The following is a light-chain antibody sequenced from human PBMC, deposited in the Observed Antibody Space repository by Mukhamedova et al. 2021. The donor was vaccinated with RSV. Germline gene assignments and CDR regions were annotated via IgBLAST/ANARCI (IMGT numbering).Light chain of an antibody. CDR2: VTS. V-gene: IGKV1-39*01. J-gene: IGKJ1*01. Sequence: WYQRRVHGKAPKLLIYVTSSLQSGVPSRFSGSGSGTDFTLTISSLHPEDFATYYCQQSYTTPEWTFGQGTRVDI. CDR3: QQSYTTPEWT.